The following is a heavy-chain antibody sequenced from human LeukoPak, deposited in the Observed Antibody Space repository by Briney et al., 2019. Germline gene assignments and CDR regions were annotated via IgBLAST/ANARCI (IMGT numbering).Heavy chain of an antibody. CDR3: ARELRYFDWLPRYFDY. Sequence: GGSLRLSCAAPGFTFSSYEMNWVRQAPGKGLEWVSYISSSGRTKYYADSVKGRFTISRDNAKNSLYLQMNSLRAEDTAVYYCARELRYFDWLPRYFDYWGQGTLVTVSS. CDR2: ISSSGRTK. CDR1: GFTFSSYE. D-gene: IGHD3-9*01. V-gene: IGHV3-48*03. J-gene: IGHJ4*02.